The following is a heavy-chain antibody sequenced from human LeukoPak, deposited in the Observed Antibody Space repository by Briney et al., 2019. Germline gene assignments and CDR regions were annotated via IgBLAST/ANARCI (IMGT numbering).Heavy chain of an antibody. CDR3: AKSYGSGGNYYGMDV. CDR1: GYTFTGYY. J-gene: IGHJ6*04. Sequence: GASVKVSCKASGYTFTGYYMHWVRQAPGQGLEWMGWINPNSGGTNYAQKFQGWVTMTRDTSISTAYMELSRLRSDDTAVYYCAKSYGSGGNYYGMDVWGKGTTVTVSS. V-gene: IGHV1-2*04. CDR2: INPNSGGT. D-gene: IGHD3-10*01.